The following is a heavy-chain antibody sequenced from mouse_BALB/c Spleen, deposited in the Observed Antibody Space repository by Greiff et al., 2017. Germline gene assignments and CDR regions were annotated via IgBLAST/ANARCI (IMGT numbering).Heavy chain of an antibody. CDR1: GYTFTSYW. CDR3: ARWGLGVGDYFDY. D-gene: IGHD2-2*01. Sequence: DLVKPGASVKLSCKASGYTFTSYWINWIKQRPGQGLEWIGRIAPGSGSTYYNEMFKGKATLTVDTSSSTAYIQLSSLSSEDSAVYFCARWGLGVGDYFDYWGQGTTLTVSS. V-gene: IGHV1S41*01. J-gene: IGHJ2*01. CDR2: IAPGSGST.